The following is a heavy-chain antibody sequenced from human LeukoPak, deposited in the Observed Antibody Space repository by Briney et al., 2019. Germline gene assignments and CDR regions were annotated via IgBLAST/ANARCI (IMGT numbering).Heavy chain of an antibody. D-gene: IGHD2-2*01. CDR3: ARTAGQHQLLSGRDFHYYYMDV. CDR2: INHSGST. V-gene: IGHV4-31*03. J-gene: IGHJ6*03. Sequence: KPSQTLSLACTVSGGSISSGGYYWSWIRQHPGKGLEWIGEINHSGSTNYNPSLKSRVTISVDTSKNQFSLKLSSVTAADTAVYYCARTAGQHQLLSGRDFHYYYMDVWGKGTTVTVSS. CDR1: GGSISSGGYY.